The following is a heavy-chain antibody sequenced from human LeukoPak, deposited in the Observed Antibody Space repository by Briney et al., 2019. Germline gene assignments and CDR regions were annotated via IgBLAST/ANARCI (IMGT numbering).Heavy chain of an antibody. J-gene: IGHJ6*03. CDR3: ARESRVFGYYYYMDV. CDR1: GFTFNNYW. V-gene: IGHV3-7*01. Sequence: QTGGSLRLSCAASGFTFNNYWMTWVRQAPGKGLEWVANIKQDGSEKSYVDSVQGRFTISRDNAKNSLYLQMNSLRAEDTAVYYCARESRVFGYYYYMDVWGKGTTVTVSS. D-gene: IGHD3-3*01. CDR2: IKQDGSEK.